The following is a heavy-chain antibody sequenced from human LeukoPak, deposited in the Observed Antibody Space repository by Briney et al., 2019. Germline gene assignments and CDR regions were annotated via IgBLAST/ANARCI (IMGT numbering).Heavy chain of an antibody. Sequence: GESLKISCKGSGYSFTSYWIGWVRQLPGKGLEWMESIYPGGSDTRYSASFQGLVTISADKSISTAYLQWSSLKASDTAMYYCARQIIGSSPISFDYWGQGTLVTDSS. D-gene: IGHD6-6*01. CDR3: ARQIIGSSPISFDY. J-gene: IGHJ4*02. CDR2: IYPGGSDT. CDR1: GYSFTSYW. V-gene: IGHV5-51*01.